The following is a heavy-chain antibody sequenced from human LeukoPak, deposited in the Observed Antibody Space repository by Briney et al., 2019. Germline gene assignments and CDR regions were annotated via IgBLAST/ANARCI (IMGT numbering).Heavy chain of an antibody. CDR2: ISAYNGNT. D-gene: IGHD3-3*01. CDR1: GYTFTSYG. Sequence: ASVKVSCKASGYTFTSYGISWVRQAPGQGLEWMGWISAYNGNTNYAQKLQGRVTMTTDTSTSTAYMELRSLRSDDTAVYYCARVMAYDFWSGYYTGPEYFQHWGQGTLVTVSS. CDR3: ARVMAYDFWSGYYTGPEYFQH. J-gene: IGHJ1*01. V-gene: IGHV1-18*01.